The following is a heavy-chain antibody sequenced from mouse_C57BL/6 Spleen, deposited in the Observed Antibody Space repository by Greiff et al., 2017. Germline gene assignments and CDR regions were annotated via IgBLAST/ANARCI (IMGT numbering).Heavy chain of an antibody. CDR1: GYTFTSYG. Sequence: VKLMESGAELARPGASVKLSCKASGYTFTSYGISWVKQRTGQGLEWIGEIYPRSGNTYYNEKFKGKATLTADKSSSTAYMELRSLTSEDSAVYFCARYDYGSGYFDVWGTGTTVTVSS. CDR2: IYPRSGNT. D-gene: IGHD1-1*01. CDR3: ARYDYGSGYFDV. J-gene: IGHJ1*03. V-gene: IGHV1-81*01.